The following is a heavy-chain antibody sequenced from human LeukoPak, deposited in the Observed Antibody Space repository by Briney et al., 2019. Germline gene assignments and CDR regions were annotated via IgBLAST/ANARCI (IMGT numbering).Heavy chain of an antibody. CDR1: GGSISSYY. J-gene: IGHJ3*02. CDR3: AKSNGYGLIDI. V-gene: IGHV4-59*12. D-gene: IGHD3-22*01. CDR2: IFYSGST. Sequence: SETLSLACTVSGGSISSYYWSWIRQPPGKALEWIGNIFYSGSTYYSPSLKSRVTISLDTSRNQFSLKLNSVTAADTAVYYCAKSNGYGLIDIWGQGTMVTVSS.